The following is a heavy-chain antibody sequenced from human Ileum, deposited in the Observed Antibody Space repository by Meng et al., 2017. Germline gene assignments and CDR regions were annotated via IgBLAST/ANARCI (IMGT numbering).Heavy chain of an antibody. J-gene: IGHJ4*02. CDR3: STDWDGDDGSQGDY. CDR2: ITSNSYSGTA. CDR1: GVTFSNAW. V-gene: IGHV3-15*01. Sequence: GGSLRLSCAASGVTFSNAWMQWVRQAPGKGLEWVGRITSNSYSGTADYAAPVKGRFTISRDDSKNTLFLQMSSLRIEDTAVYYCSTDWDGDDGSQGDYWGQGGLVNVSS. D-gene: IGHD1-26*01.